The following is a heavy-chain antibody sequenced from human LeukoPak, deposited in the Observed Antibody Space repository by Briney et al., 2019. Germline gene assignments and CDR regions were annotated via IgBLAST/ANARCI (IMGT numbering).Heavy chain of an antibody. CDR1: GGSTSSSKDY. CDR3: ARRTYSENYWKHFDS. J-gene: IGHJ4*02. CDR2: IYYSENT. V-gene: IGHV4-39*01. Sequence: SETLSLTCTVSGGSTSSSKDYWGWIRQPPGKGLEWIGSIYYSENTYYNPSLKSRVSISVDTSKNQFTLKLSSVTAADTAVYYCARRTYSENYWKHFDSWGQGTLVTVSS. D-gene: IGHD1-26*01.